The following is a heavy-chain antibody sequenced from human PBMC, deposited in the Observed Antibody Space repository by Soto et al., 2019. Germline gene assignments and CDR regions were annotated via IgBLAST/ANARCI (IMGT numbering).Heavy chain of an antibody. D-gene: IGHD2-15*01. Sequence: GASVKVSCKASGGTFSSYTISWVRQAPGQGLEWMGWISAYNGNTNYAQKLQGRVTMTTDTSTSTAYMELRSLRSDDTAVYYCAREEGYCSGGSCYRWFDPWGQGTLVTVSS. CDR3: AREEGYCSGGSCYRWFDP. V-gene: IGHV1-18*01. J-gene: IGHJ5*02. CDR1: GGTFSSYT. CDR2: ISAYNGNT.